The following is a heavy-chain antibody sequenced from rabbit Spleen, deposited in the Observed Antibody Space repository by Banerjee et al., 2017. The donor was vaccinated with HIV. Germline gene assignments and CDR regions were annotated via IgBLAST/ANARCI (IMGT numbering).Heavy chain of an antibody. Sequence: QEQLEESGGDLVKPGASLTLTCKASGLDLSSNYWICWVRQAPGKGLEWIVCMDVVKSGGTWYASWVNGRFPISRITSLNTVTLQMTSLTAADTATYFCARDTSSALWGQRTLVTVS. CDR2: MDVVKSGGT. J-gene: IGHJ4*01. CDR3: ARDTSSAL. V-gene: IGHV1S43*01. CDR1: GLDLSSNYW.